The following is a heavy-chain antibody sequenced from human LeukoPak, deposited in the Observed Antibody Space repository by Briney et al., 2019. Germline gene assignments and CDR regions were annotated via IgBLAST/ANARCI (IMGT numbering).Heavy chain of an antibody. D-gene: IGHD1-14*01. CDR3: ARASTTFYD. J-gene: IGHJ4*02. Sequence: SETLSLTCSVSGGSITSYYWSWIRQPPGKGLEWIGHVSDGGRTNYSPSLRSRVSISVDTSKNQFSLKLNSVTAADTAVYFCARASTTFYDWGQGALVTVSS. V-gene: IGHV4-59*01. CDR2: VSDGGRT. CDR1: GGSITSYY.